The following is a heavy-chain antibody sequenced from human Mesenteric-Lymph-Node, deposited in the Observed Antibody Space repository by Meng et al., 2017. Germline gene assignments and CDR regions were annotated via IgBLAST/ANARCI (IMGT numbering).Heavy chain of an antibody. Sequence: SETLSLTCTVSGGSISSDGYYWSWIRQHPGKGLEWIGYIYYSGSTYYNPSLKSRVTISVDTSKNQFSLKLSSVTAADTAVYYCAKAYCGGDCYSPLFAFDIWGQGTMVTVSS. J-gene: IGHJ3*02. D-gene: IGHD2-21*02. CDR2: IYYSGST. CDR3: AKAYCGGDCYSPLFAFDI. CDR1: GGSISSDGYY. V-gene: IGHV4-31*03.